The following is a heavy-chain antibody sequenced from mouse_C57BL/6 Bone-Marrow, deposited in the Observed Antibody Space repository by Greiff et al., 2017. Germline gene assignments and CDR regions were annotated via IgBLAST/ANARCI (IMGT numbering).Heavy chain of an antibody. Sequence: DVMLVESGGGLVKPGGSLKLSCAASGFTFSDYGMHWVRQAPEKGLEWVAYISSGSSTIYYADTVKGRFTISSDNAKNTLFLQMTSLRTEDTDMDYCARKGGWSPYFDVWGTGTTVTVSS. V-gene: IGHV5-17*01. CDR1: GFTFSDYG. CDR2: ISSGSSTI. CDR3: ARKGGWSPYFDV. J-gene: IGHJ1*03. D-gene: IGHD2-3*01.